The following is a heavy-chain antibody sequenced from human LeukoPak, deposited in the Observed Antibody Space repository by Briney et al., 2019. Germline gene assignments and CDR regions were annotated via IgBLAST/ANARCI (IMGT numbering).Heavy chain of an antibody. J-gene: IGHJ4*02. CDR2: IKLDGSEK. Sequence: GGSLRLSCVASGFTFGKYWMSWVRQAPGKGLEWVANIKLDGSEKNYVDSVKGRFTISRDNTKDSLYLQMNSLRAEDTAVFYCARDQYDTWSRRGNFDSWGQGTLVIVSS. CDR1: GFTFGKYW. D-gene: IGHD3/OR15-3a*01. CDR3: ARDQYDTWSRRGNFDS. V-gene: IGHV3-7*03.